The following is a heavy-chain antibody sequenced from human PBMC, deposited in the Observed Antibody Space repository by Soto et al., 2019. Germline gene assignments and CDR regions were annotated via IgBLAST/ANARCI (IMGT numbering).Heavy chain of an antibody. CDR3: VMVDNYVTPTPQDV. V-gene: IGHV1-18*01. CDR2: ISPYTGNT. D-gene: IGHD3-16*01. CDR1: GYIFVNYG. Sequence: QVQLVQSGDEVKKHGASVKVSCKASGYIFVNYGIDWVRQAPGQGLEWMGWISPYTGNTHSATKFQGRITMTTDTSTSTAYMDLGSLTSDDTAVYYCVMVDNYVTPTPQDVWGQGTTVTVSS. J-gene: IGHJ6*02.